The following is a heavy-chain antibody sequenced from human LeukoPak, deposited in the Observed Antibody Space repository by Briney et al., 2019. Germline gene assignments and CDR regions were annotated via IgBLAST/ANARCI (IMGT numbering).Heavy chain of an antibody. CDR1: GFPFSDYY. V-gene: IGHV3-11*04. D-gene: IGHD4-23*01. CDR3: ARDHNYGGNLDY. CDR2: ISSSGSTI. J-gene: IGHJ4*02. Sequence: GGSLRLYCAASGFPFSDYYMSWIRQAQGPVLDWVSYISSSGSTIYYADSVKGRFTISRDNAKNSLYLQMNSLRAEDTAVYYCARDHNYGGNLDYWGQGTLVTVSS.